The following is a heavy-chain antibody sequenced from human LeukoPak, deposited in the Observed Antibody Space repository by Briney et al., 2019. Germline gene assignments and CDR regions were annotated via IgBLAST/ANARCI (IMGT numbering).Heavy chain of an antibody. Sequence: GGSLRLSFAASGFLFLSYCMHWVRQAPGKGLGWGAFIRYDGSNKYYADSVKGRFTISRDNSKNTLQLQMNSLRAEDTAVYYCAKDWGRDLYWFDPWGQGTLVTVSS. J-gene: IGHJ5*02. CDR1: GFLFLSYC. CDR2: IRYDGSNK. CDR3: AKDWGRDLYWFDP. D-gene: IGHD3-16*01. V-gene: IGHV3-30*02.